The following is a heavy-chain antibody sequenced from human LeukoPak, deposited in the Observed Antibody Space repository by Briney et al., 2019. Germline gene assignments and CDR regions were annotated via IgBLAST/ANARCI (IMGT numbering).Heavy chain of an antibody. CDR2: IYYSGST. V-gene: IGHV4-59*01. CDR3: ARGRVARGAFDI. J-gene: IGHJ3*02. Sequence: NPSETLSLTCTVSGGSISSYYWSWIRQPPGKGLEWIGYIYYSGSTNYNPSLKSRVTISVDTSKNQFSLKLSSVTAADTAVYYCARGRVARGAFDIGAKGQWSPSLQ. CDR1: GGSISSYY. D-gene: IGHD2-15*01.